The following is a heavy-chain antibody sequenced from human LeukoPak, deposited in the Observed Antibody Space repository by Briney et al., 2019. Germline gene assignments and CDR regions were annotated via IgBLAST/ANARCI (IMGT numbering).Heavy chain of an antibody. CDR1: GYTFTSYY. CDR3: ARVLTVTNAPIDY. J-gene: IGHJ4*02. D-gene: IGHD4-17*01. Sequence: VASVKVSCKASGYTFTSYYMHWVRQAPGQGLEWMGIINPSGGSTSYAQKFQGRVTMTRDMSTSTVYMELSSLRAEDTAVYYCARVLTVTNAPIDYWGQGTLVTVSS. V-gene: IGHV1-46*01. CDR2: INPSGGST.